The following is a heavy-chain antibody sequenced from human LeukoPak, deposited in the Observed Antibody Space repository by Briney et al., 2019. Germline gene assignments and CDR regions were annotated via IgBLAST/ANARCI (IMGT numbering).Heavy chain of an antibody. Sequence: APVKVSCKASGYTFTGYYMHWVRQAPGQGLEWMGWINPNSGGTNYAQKFQGWVTMTRDTSISTAYMELSRLRSDDTAVYHCARDMRPHYYYGSGSYFDYWGQGTLVTVSS. CDR1: GYTFTGYY. J-gene: IGHJ4*02. CDR2: INPNSGGT. D-gene: IGHD3-10*01. V-gene: IGHV1-2*04. CDR3: ARDMRPHYYYGSGSYFDY.